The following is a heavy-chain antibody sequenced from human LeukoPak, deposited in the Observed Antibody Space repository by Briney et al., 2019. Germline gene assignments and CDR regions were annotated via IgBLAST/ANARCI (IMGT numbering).Heavy chain of an antibody. CDR1: GGSISSSSYY. D-gene: IGHD3/OR15-3a*01. CDR3: ARQTGSGLFILP. CDR2: IYYTGNT. Sequence: SETLSLTCTVSGGSISSSSYYWSWIRQPPGMGLEWIGSIYYTGNTYYNASLKSQVSISIDTSKNQFSLKLTSVTAADTAVYYCARQTGSGLFILPGGQGTLVTVSS. J-gene: IGHJ4*02. V-gene: IGHV4-39*01.